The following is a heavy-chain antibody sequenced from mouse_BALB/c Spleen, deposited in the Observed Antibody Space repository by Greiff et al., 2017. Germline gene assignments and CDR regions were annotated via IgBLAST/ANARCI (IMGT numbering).Heavy chain of an antibody. CDR3: ARDQAPRMSTTLYYAMDY. D-gene: IGHD2-4*01. CDR2: ISDGGSYT. CDR1: GFTFSDYY. J-gene: IGHJ4*01. V-gene: IGHV5-4*02. Sequence: EVQRVESGGGLVKPGGSLKLSCAASGFTFSDYYMYWVRQTPEKRLAWVATISDGGSYTYYPDSVKGRFTISRDNAKNNLYLQMSSLKSEDTAMYYCARDQAPRMSTTLYYAMDYWGQGTSVTVSS.